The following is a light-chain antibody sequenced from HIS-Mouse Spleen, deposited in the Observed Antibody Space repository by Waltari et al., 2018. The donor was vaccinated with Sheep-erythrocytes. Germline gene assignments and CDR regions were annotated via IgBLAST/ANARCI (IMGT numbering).Light chain of an antibody. CDR3: AAWDDSLNGPS. Sequence: QSVLTQPPSASGTPGQRVTISCSGSSSNIGSNTVNWYQQLPGTAPKLLIYSNNQRPSGVPDRFSGSKSGPSASLAISGLQSEDEADYYCAAWDDSLNGPSFGGGTKLTVL. CDR1: SSNIGSNT. CDR2: SNN. V-gene: IGLV1-44*01. J-gene: IGLJ2*01.